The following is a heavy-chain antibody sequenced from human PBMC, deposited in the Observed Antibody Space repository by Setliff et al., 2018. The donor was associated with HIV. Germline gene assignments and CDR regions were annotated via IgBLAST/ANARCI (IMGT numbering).Heavy chain of an antibody. CDR3: ARVAKDSSFFSTSGPSYFDP. Sequence: SETLSLTCTVSGGSVKNFYWTWVRQVPGGRLQWIGHIHYSGIVNYSPSLSSRLTISAQTSKNQFSLTLKSVTTADTAPYFCARVAKDSSFFSTSGPSYFDPWGHGTLVTVS. V-gene: IGHV4-59*02. J-gene: IGHJ5*02. CDR1: GGSVKNFY. CDR2: IHYSGIV. D-gene: IGHD3-10*01.